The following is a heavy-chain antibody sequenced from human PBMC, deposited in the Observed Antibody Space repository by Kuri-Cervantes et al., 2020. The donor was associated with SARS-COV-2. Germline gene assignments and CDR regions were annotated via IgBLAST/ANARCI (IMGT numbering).Heavy chain of an antibody. J-gene: IGHJ4*02. V-gene: IGHV1-2*06. Sequence: DSVKVSCKASGYTFTGYYMHWVRQAPGQGLEWMGRINPNSGGTNYAQKFQGRVTMARDTSISTAYMELSRLRSDDTAVYYCARDRVLDSGSYYDYWGQGTLVTVSS. CDR1: GYTFTGYY. CDR3: ARDRVLDSGSYYDY. CDR2: INPNSGGT. D-gene: IGHD1-26*01.